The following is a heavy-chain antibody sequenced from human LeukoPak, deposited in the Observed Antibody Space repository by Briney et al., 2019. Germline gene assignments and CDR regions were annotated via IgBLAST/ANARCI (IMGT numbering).Heavy chain of an antibody. CDR3: AKRVAARPAYYYYMDV. CDR2: ISGSGGSI. Sequence: GGSLRLSCAASGFTFSSYAMSWVRQALGKGLEWVSAISGSGGSIYYADSVKGRFTISRDNSKNTLYLQMNSLRAEDTAVYYCAKRVAARPAYYYYMDVWGKGTTVTVSS. D-gene: IGHD6-6*01. V-gene: IGHV3-23*01. J-gene: IGHJ6*03. CDR1: GFTFSSYA.